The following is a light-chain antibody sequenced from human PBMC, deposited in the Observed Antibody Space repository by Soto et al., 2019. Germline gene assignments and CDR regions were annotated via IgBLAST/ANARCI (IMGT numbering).Light chain of an antibody. J-gene: IGLJ2*01. Sequence: QSALTQPASVSGSPGQSITISCTGTDSDVGAYNYVSWYQQHPGKAPKLMIYDVSNRPSGVSDRFSGSKSGNTASLTISGLQAEEEADYYCSSYTTSSTLVFGGGTKLTVL. V-gene: IGLV2-14*01. CDR1: DSDVGAYNY. CDR2: DVS. CDR3: SSYTTSSTLV.